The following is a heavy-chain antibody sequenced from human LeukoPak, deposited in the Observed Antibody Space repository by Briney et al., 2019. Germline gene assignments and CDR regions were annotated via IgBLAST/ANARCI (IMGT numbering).Heavy chain of an antibody. CDR3: AKDSSTMIVANFDY. CDR1: GFTFSSYG. Sequence: PGRSLRLSCAASGFTFSSYGMHWVRQAPGKGLGWGAVISYDGSDKYYTDSVKGRFTISRDNSKNTLLLQMNSLRAEDTAVYYCAKDSSTMIVANFDYWGQGTLVTVSS. J-gene: IGHJ4*02. V-gene: IGHV3-30*18. D-gene: IGHD3-22*01. CDR2: ISYDGSDK.